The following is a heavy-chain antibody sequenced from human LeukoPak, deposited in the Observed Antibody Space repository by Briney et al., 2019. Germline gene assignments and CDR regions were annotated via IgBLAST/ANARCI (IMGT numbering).Heavy chain of an antibody. CDR3: ARGKMVRGVNIKYYYMDV. J-gene: IGHJ6*03. Sequence: ASVKVSCKASGYTFTSYDTNWVRQATGQGLEWMGWMNPNSGNTGYAQKFQGRVTMTRNTSISTAYMELSSLRSEDTAVYYCARGKMVRGVNIKYYYMDVWGKGTTVTVSS. CDR2: MNPNSGNT. V-gene: IGHV1-8*01. D-gene: IGHD3-10*01. CDR1: GYTFTSYD.